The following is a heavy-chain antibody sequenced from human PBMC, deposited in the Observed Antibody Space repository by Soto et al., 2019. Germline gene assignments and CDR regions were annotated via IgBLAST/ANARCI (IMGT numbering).Heavy chain of an antibody. D-gene: IGHD2-8*01. CDR1: GDSLSSGGCS. CDR3: ARWWMYAPRLDP. J-gene: IGHJ5*02. V-gene: IGHV4-30-2*01. CDR2: IYHSGST. Sequence: SETLSVTCTVSGDSLSSGGCSWSWLRQPPGKGLEWIGYIYHSGSTYYNPSLKSRVTISVDRSKNQFSLKLSSVTAADTAVYYCARWWMYAPRLDPWGQGTLVTVSS.